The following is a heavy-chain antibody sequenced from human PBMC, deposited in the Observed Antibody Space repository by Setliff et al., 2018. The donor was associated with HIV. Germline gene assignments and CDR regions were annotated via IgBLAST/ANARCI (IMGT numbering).Heavy chain of an antibody. J-gene: IGHJ4*02. CDR3: ARINVLQFLEWSAKEGPFDY. CDR2: MNHSGSR. Sequence: PSETLSLTCAVYGGSVSGYYWSWIRQPPGKGLEWIGEMNHSGSRKYNPSLKSRVTVSVDTSKRQFSLNLTSVTAADTAVYYCARINVLQFLEWSAKEGPFDYWGQGTPVTVSS. V-gene: IGHV4-34*01. D-gene: IGHD3-3*01. CDR1: GGSVSGYY.